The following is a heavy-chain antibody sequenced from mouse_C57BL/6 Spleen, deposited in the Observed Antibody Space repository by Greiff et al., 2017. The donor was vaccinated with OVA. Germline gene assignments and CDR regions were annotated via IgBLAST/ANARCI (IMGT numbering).Heavy chain of an antibody. V-gene: IGHV1-85*01. CDR2: IYPRDGST. CDR3: ARWIYYDKMDY. J-gene: IGHJ4*01. D-gene: IGHD2-4*01. Sequence: VKLVESGPELVKPGASVKLSCKASGYTFTSYDINWVKQRPGQGLEWIGWIYPRDGSTKYNEKFKGKATLTVDTSSSTAYMELHSLTSEDSAVYFCARWIYYDKMDYWGQGTSVTVSS. CDR1: GYTFTSYD.